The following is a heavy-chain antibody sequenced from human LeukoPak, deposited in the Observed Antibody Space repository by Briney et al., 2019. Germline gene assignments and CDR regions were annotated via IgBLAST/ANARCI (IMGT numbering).Heavy chain of an antibody. CDR3: AKWGDYDILTGYYVPDY. CDR2: ITGSDGTS. J-gene: IGHJ4*02. D-gene: IGHD3-9*01. CDR1: GFTFTNYA. Sequence: GGSLRLSCVASGFTFTNYAMSWVRQAPGKGLEWVSAITGSDGTSHNADSVKGRFTISRDNSKNTVYLQVNSLRAEDTAVYYCAKWGDYDILTGYYVPDYWGQGTLVTVSS. V-gene: IGHV3-23*01.